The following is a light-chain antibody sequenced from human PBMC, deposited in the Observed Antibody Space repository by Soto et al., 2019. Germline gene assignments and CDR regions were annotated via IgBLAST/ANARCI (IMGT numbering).Light chain of an antibody. CDR3: QQYSDWPPWT. CDR2: GAS. CDR1: ENINNR. Sequence: EVVMTQSPATLSVSPGERATLSCRASENINNRLAWYQQTPGQAPRLLIYGASTRATGIPDRFRGSGSGTEFTLTIGSLQSGDFAVYYCQQYSDWPPWTFGQGTKVEIK. V-gene: IGKV3-15*01. J-gene: IGKJ1*01.